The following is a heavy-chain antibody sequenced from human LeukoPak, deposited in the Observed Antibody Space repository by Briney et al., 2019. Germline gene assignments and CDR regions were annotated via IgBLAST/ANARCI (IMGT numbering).Heavy chain of an antibody. Sequence: GGSLRLSCAASGFTFSNAWMNWVRQAPGKGLEWVGRIKSKTDGGTTDYAAPVKGRFTISRDDSKNTLYLQMNSLKTEDTAVYYCTTVDGQVVLNYYYYGMDVWGQGTTVTVSS. CDR3: TTVDGQVVLNYYYYGMDV. V-gene: IGHV3-15*07. D-gene: IGHD2-15*01. CDR1: GFTFSNAW. J-gene: IGHJ6*02. CDR2: IKSKTDGGTT.